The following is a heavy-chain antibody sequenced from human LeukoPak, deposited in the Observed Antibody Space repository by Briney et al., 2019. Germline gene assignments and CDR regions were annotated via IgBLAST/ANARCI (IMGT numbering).Heavy chain of an antibody. CDR3: ARGSYSSSWYPTYYYMDV. CDR2: ISSNGGST. D-gene: IGHD6-13*01. CDR1: GFTFSSYG. J-gene: IGHJ6*03. V-gene: IGHV3-64*01. Sequence: GGSLRLSCAASGFTFSSYGMSWVRQAPGKGLEYVSAISSNGGSTYYANSVKGRFTISRDNSKNTLYLQMGSLRAEDMAVYYCARGSYSSSWYPTYYYMDVWGKGTTVTVSS.